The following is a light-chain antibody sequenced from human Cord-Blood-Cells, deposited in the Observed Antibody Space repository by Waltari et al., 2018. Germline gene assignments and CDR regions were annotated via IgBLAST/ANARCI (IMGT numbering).Light chain of an antibody. CDR3: CSYAGSSTF. J-gene: IGLJ1*01. V-gene: IGLV2-23*03. CDR2: EGS. CDR1: SSDVGSYNL. Sequence: QSALTQPASVSGSPGQAITISCTGTSSDVGSYNLVSWYQPHPGKAPKLMIYEGSKRPSGVSNRFSGSKSGNTASLTIAGLQAEDEADYYCCSYAGSSTFFGTGTKVTVL.